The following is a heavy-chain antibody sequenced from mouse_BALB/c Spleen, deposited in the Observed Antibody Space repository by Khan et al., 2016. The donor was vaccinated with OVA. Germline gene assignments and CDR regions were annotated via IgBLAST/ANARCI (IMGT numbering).Heavy chain of an antibody. V-gene: IGHV1-5*01. CDR2: IYPGNSDT. CDR3: TRGGFSSFAY. Sequence: EVELVESGTVLARPGASVKMSCKASGYSFTSYLIHWVQQRPGQGLEWIGDIYPGNSDTRSNQKFKDKAKLTSGTSASTAYMELSSLTNEDSAVYYCTRGGFSSFAYWGQGTLVTVAA. CDR1: GYSFTSYL. D-gene: IGHD1-3*01. J-gene: IGHJ3*01.